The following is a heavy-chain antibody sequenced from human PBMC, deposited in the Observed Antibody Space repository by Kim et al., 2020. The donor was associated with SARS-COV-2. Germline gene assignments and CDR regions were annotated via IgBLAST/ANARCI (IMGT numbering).Heavy chain of an antibody. V-gene: IGHV3-7*01. D-gene: IGHD3-16*01. Sequence: YVASVKCRFTISRDNTRNSLLLQMNNLRAEDTGVYYCASLGTAVVRGRAFWGQGTKVTVSS. CDR3: ASLGTAVVRGRAF. J-gene: IGHJ4*02.